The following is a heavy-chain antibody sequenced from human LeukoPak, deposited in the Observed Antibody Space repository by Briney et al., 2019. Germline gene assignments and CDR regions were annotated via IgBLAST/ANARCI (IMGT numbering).Heavy chain of an antibody. V-gene: IGHV1-2*02. D-gene: IGHD3-10*01. J-gene: IGHJ4*02. CDR2: INPNSGGT. Sequence: GASVKVSCTASGYTFTGYYMHWVRQAPGQGLEWMGWINPNSGGTNYAQKFQGRVTMTRDTSISTAYMELSRLRSDDTAVYYCARAGYGSESYYKFDYWGQGTLVTVSS. CDR1: GYTFTGYY. CDR3: ARAGYGSESYYKFDY.